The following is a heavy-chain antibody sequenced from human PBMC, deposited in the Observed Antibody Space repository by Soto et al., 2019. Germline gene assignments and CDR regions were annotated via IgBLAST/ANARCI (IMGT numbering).Heavy chain of an antibody. V-gene: IGHV3-15*07. CDR3: TTDEGGWYLDY. CDR2: IKSKTDGGTT. J-gene: IGHJ4*02. CDR1: GVTFINAW. Sequence: GGSLRLSCAASGVTFINAWMNWVRQAPGKGLEWVGRIKSKTDGGTTDYAAPVKGRFTISRDDSKNTLYLQMNSLKTEDTAVYYCTTDEGGWYLDYWGQGTLVTVSS. D-gene: IGHD6-19*01.